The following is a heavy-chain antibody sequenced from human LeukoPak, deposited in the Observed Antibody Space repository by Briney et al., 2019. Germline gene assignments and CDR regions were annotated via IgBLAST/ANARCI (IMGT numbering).Heavy chain of an antibody. CDR1: GGTFSSYA. Sequence: GASVKVSCKASGGTFSSYAISWVRQAPGQGLEWMGGIIPIFGTGNYAQKFQGRVTITADESTSTAYMELSSLRSEDTAVYYCATLWFGELLPRNPRSDYWGQGTLVTVSS. V-gene: IGHV1-69*13. D-gene: IGHD3-10*01. J-gene: IGHJ4*02. CDR2: IIPIFGTG. CDR3: ATLWFGELLPRNPRSDY.